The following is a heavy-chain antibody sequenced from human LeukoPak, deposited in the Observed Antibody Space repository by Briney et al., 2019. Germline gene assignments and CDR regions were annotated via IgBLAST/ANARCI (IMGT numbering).Heavy chain of an antibody. CDR3: ARHAPGVGGAFDI. D-gene: IGHD3-16*01. Sequence: SETLSLTCAVYGGSFSGYYWSWIRQPPGKGLEWIGEVNHSGSTNYNPSLKSRVTISVDTSKNQFSLKLSSVTAADTAVYYCARHAPGVGGAFDIWGQGTMVTVSS. CDR2: VNHSGST. V-gene: IGHV4-34*01. J-gene: IGHJ3*02. CDR1: GGSFSGYY.